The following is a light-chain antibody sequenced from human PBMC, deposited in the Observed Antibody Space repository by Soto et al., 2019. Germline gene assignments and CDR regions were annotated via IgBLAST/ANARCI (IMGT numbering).Light chain of an antibody. CDR3: QQYSNWPWT. V-gene: IGKV3-15*01. CDR1: QSVSSY. CDR2: GTS. J-gene: IGKJ1*01. Sequence: EIVLTQSPATLSLSPGERATLSCRASQSVSSYLAWYQQKPGQAPRLLIYGTSTWATGIPARFSASGSGTDFTLTISGLQSEDLAVYYCQQYSNWPWTFGQGTKVDIK.